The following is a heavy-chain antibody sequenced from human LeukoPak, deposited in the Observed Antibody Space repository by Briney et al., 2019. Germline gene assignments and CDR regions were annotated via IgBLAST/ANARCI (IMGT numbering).Heavy chain of an antibody. CDR2: IYHSGST. CDR3: ARDCSSTSCYTFGFDY. D-gene: IGHD2-2*02. J-gene: IGHJ4*02. CDR1: GYSISSGYY. Sequence: PSETLSLTCAVSGYSISSGYYWGWIRQSPGKGLEWIGNIYHSGSTYYNPSLKSRVTISVDTSKNQFSLKLSSVTAADTAVYYCARDCSSTSCYTFGFDYWGQGTLVTVSS. V-gene: IGHV4-38-2*02.